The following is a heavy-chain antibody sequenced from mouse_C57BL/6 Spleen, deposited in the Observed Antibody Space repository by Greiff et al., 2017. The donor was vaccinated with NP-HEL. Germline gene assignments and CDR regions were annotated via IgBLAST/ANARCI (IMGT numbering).Heavy chain of an antibody. V-gene: IGHV5-17*01. CDR3: AREWSGFAY. CDR2: ISSGSSTI. J-gene: IGHJ3*01. Sequence: EVQLVESGGGLVKPGGSLKLSCAASGFTFSDYGMHWVRQAPEKGLEWVAYISSGSSTIYYADTVKGRFTISRDNAKNTLFLQMTSLRSEDTAMYYCAREWSGFAYWGQGTLVTVSA. D-gene: IGHD1-1*02. CDR1: GFTFSDYG.